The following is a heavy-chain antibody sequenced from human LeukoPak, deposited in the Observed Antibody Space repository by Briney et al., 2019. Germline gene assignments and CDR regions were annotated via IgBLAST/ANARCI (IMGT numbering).Heavy chain of an antibody. CDR3: ARATRWFDP. V-gene: IGHV4-34*01. J-gene: IGHJ5*02. CDR1: GGSFSGYY. CDR2: INHSGST. Sequence: SETLSLTCAVYGGSFSGYYWSWIRQPPGQGLERIGEINHSGSTNYNPSIKSRVTISVDTSKTQFSLKLSSVTAADTAVYYCARATRWFDPWGQGTLVTVSS.